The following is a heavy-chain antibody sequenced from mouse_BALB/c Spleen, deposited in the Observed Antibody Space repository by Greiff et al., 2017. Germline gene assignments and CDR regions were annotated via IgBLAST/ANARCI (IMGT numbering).Heavy chain of an antibody. Sequence: VQGVESGPGLVQPSQTLSITCTVSGFSLTSYGVHWVRQPPGKGLEWLGVIWSGGSTDYNAAFISRLSISKDNSKSQVFFKMNSLQANDTAIYYCARKGGNYDFDYWGQGTTLTVSS. D-gene: IGHD2-1*01. V-gene: IGHV2-2*02. J-gene: IGHJ2*01. CDR2: IWSGGST. CDR3: ARKGGNYDFDY. CDR1: GFSLTSYG.